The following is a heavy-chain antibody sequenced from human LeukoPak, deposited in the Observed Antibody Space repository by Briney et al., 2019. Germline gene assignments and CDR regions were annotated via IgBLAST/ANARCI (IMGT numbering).Heavy chain of an antibody. CDR2: INPNSGNT. CDR3: ALLPLTYDYVWGSYHIIDY. V-gene: IGHV1-8*02. D-gene: IGHD3-16*02. CDR1: GYTFTGYY. Sequence: GASVKVSCKASGYTFTGYYMHWVRQAPGQGLEWMGWINPNSGNTGYAQKFQGRVTMTRNTSISTAYMELSSLRSEDTAVYYCALLPLTYDYVWGSYHIIDYWGQGTLVTVSS. J-gene: IGHJ4*02.